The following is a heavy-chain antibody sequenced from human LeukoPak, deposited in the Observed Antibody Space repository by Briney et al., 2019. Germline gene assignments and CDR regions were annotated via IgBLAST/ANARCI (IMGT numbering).Heavy chain of an antibody. Sequence: SETLSLTCAVSGGSISSYYWSWIRQPPGKGLEWIGYIYYSGSTNYNPSLKSRVTISVDTSKNQFSLKLNSVTAADTAVYYCARVSGYDWESFYDYWGQGTLVTVSS. CDR1: GGSISSYY. V-gene: IGHV4-59*01. J-gene: IGHJ4*02. CDR2: IYYSGST. CDR3: ARVSGYDWESFYDY. D-gene: IGHD5-12*01.